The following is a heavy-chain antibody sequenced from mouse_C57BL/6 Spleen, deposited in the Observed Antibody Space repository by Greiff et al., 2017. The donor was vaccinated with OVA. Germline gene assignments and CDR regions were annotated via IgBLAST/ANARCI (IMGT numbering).Heavy chain of an antibody. CDR3: ARFDYVVYYFDY. Sequence: QVQLQQPGAELVRPGSSVKLSCKASGYTFTSYWMHWVKQRPIQGLEWIGNIDPYDSDTHYNQKFKDKATLTVDKSSSTAYMQLSSLTSEDSAVYYCARFDYVVYYFDYWGQGTTLTVSS. V-gene: IGHV1-52*01. J-gene: IGHJ2*01. D-gene: IGHD2-4*01. CDR2: IDPYDSDT. CDR1: GYTFTSYW.